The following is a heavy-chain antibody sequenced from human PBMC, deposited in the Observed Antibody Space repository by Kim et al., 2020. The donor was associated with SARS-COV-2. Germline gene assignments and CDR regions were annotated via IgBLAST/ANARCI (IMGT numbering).Heavy chain of an antibody. CDR2: I. Sequence: IYYADSGRGRLPISRDNDKNSLFLQMNSLRAEDTAVYYCARGPNYSPFDYWGQGTLVTVSS. V-gene: IGHV3-48*03. D-gene: IGHD4-4*01. J-gene: IGHJ4*02. CDR3: ARGPNYSPFDY.